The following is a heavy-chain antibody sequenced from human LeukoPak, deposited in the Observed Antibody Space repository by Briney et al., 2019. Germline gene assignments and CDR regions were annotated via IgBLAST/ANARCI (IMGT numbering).Heavy chain of an antibody. D-gene: IGHD5-18*01. J-gene: IGHJ4*02. Sequence: GASVKVSCKASGYTFTVYYMHWVRQAPGQGLEWMGWINPNSGGTNYAQKFQGRVTMTRDTSISTAYMELSRLRSDDTAVYYCARDTAMAHRGIVDYWGQGTLVTVSS. CDR3: ARDTAMAHRGIVDY. V-gene: IGHV1-2*02. CDR2: INPNSGGT. CDR1: GYTFTVYY.